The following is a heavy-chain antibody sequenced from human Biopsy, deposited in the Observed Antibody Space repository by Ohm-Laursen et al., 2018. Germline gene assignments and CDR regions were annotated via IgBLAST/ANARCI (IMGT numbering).Heavy chain of an antibody. V-gene: IGHV1-18*01. CDR1: GYTYTSYG. Sequence: GASVKVSCKASGYTYTSYGISWVRQAPGQGPEWMGWISGYNGNTVYPQNHQGRVTLTTDTSTSTAYMELRSLRSDDTAIYYCTRDRHYASGSYASMGVWGQGTTVTVSS. D-gene: IGHD3-10*01. CDR2: ISGYNGNT. CDR3: TRDRHYASGSYASMGV. J-gene: IGHJ6*02.